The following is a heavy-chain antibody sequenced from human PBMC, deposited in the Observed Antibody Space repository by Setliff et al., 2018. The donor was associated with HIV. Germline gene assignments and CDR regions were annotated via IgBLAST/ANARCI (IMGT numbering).Heavy chain of an antibody. Sequence: GGSLRLSCAASGFPFSSYSMNWFRQAPGKGLEWVSYISGSSRSIYHADSVKGRFTVSRDNAKNSLFMQMNNLRVDDAAVYYCAGDASPDSGSGGYSAGGYWGPGTLVTVSS. CDR1: GFPFSSYS. CDR2: ISGSSRSI. J-gene: IGHJ4*02. D-gene: IGHD3-22*01. CDR3: AGDASPDSGSGGYSAGGY. V-gene: IGHV3-48*01.